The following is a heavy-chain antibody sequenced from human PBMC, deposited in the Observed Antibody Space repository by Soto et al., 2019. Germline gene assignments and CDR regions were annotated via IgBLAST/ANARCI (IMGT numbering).Heavy chain of an antibody. J-gene: IGHJ5*02. CDR1: GGSFSGYY. CDR2: INHSGST. V-gene: IGHV4-34*01. Sequence: SETLSLTCAVYGGSFSGYYWSWIRQPPGKGLEWIGEINHSGSTNYNPSLKSRVTISVDTSKNQFSLKLSSVTAADTAVYYCARRSYSSSWYTVGWFDPWGQGTLVTVSS. D-gene: IGHD6-13*01. CDR3: ARRSYSSSWYTVGWFDP.